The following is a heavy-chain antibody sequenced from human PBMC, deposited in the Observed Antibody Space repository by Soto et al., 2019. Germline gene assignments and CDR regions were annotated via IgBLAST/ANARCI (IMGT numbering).Heavy chain of an antibody. D-gene: IGHD7-27*01. CDR3: AKRRGDGYFDL. CDR2: IGGTSGST. J-gene: IGHJ2*01. CDR1: GFTFSNFV. V-gene: IGHV3-23*01. Sequence: VQLLESGGGLVQPGGSLRLSCAASGFTFSNFVMGWVRRAPGKGLEWVSAIGGTSGSTYYADSVKGRFIISRDNSKDTVSLQMNRLGAEDSALYYCAKRRGDGYFDLWGRGTLVTVSS.